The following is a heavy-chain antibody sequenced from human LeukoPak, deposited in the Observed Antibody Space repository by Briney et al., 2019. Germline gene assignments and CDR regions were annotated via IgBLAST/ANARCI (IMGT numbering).Heavy chain of an antibody. CDR2: MNPNSGNT. CDR1: GYTFTSYD. J-gene: IGHJ3*02. V-gene: IGHV1-8*01. CDR3: AREPPPGIAAAGLGAFDI. Sequence: ASVKVSCKASGYTFTSYDINWVRQATGQGLEWMGWMNPNSGNTGYAQKLQGRVTMTTDTSTSTAYMELSSLRSEDTAVYYCAREPPPGIAAAGLGAFDIWGQGTMVTVSS. D-gene: IGHD6-13*01.